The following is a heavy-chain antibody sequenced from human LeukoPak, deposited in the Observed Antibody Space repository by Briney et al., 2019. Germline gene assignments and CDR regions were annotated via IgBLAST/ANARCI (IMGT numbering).Heavy chain of an antibody. CDR1: GFTFSSYW. Sequence: GGSLRLSCAVSGFTFSSYWMTWVRQAPGKGLEWVASIKEDGSEKYYEDSVKGRFTISRDNAKNSLYLQMNSLRAEDTAVYYCARGFRAFDFWAQGTMVTVSS. CDR2: IKEDGSEK. V-gene: IGHV3-7*02. J-gene: IGHJ3*01. CDR3: ARGFRAFDF.